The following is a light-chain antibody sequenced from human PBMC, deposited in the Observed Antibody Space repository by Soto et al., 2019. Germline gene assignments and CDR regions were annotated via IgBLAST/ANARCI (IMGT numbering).Light chain of an antibody. CDR3: QQAKGFPWT. Sequence: DIQMTQSPTSVSASVGDRVTITCRASQDISGWLAWYQQKPGKAPKLLILATSSLQSGAPSRFSGTASGTDFTLTINSLQPEDIATYYCQQAKGFPWTFGQGTQVEIK. V-gene: IGKV1-12*01. J-gene: IGKJ1*01. CDR1: QDISGW. CDR2: ATS.